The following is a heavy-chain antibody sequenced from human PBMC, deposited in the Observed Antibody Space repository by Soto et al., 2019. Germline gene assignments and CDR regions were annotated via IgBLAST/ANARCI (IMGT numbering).Heavy chain of an antibody. J-gene: IGHJ6*02. CDR3: ARGLRYYGSGSHYGLDV. CDR1: GESFSDFY. CDR2: INHSGHT. D-gene: IGHD3-10*01. Sequence: LSLTCAASGESFSDFYWSWIRQPPGKGLEWIGEINHSGHTSYNPSLKSRVTISVDTSKNQFSLKLSSVTAADTAVYYCARGLRYYGSGSHYGLDVWGQGTTVTVSS. V-gene: IGHV4-34*01.